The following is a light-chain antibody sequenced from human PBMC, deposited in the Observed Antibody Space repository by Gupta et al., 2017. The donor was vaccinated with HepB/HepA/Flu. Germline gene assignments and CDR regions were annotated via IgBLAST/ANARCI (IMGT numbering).Light chain of an antibody. V-gene: IGLV2-14*03. CDR2: DVS. J-gene: IGLJ2*01. Sequence: QSALTQPASVSGSPGQSLTISCTGTSSDVGGYNYVSCYQQHPGKAPKLMIYDVSNRPSGVSNRFSGSKSGNTASLTISGLQAEDEADYYCSSYTSSSVVFGGGTKLTVL. CDR1: SSDVGGYNY. CDR3: SSYTSSSVV.